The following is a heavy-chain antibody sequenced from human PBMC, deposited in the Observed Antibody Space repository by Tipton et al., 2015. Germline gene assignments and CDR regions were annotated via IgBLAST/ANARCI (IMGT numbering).Heavy chain of an antibody. CDR2: IRPNGIV. V-gene: IGHV1-46*01. CDR3: AREPPESYYFDH. CDR1: GYTFTSYY. J-gene: IGHJ4*02. Sequence: QLVQSGAEVKNPGASVKVSCKSSGYTFTSYYIHWLRQAPGQGLEWMGIIRPNGIVQYLQKFQDRVTMTRDTSTSTAYMGLSSLTSEDTAVYYCAREPPESYYFDHWGQGTLVTVS.